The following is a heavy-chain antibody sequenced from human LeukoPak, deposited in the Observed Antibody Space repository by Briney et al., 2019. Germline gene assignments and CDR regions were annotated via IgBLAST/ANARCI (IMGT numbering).Heavy chain of an antibody. V-gene: IGHV3-7*01. J-gene: IGHJ4*02. Sequence: GGSLRLSCAASGFTFSSYWLSWVRQAPGKGLEWVANIKQDGSDKYYVDSVKGRFTISRDNAKNSLYLQMNSLRAEDTAVYFCARDHVTNYYGSGPSDHWGQGTLVTVSS. CDR2: IKQDGSDK. D-gene: IGHD3-10*01. CDR1: GFTFSSYW. CDR3: ARDHVTNYYGSGPSDH.